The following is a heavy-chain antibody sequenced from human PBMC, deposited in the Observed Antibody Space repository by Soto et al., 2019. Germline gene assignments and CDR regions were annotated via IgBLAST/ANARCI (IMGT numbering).Heavy chain of an antibody. D-gene: IGHD3-9*01. CDR3: ARTYLLRYVAWLLDDS. CDR2: IYWDDDK. Sequence: QITLKESGPTLVKPTQTLTLTCTFSGFSLSTTGVGVAWIRQPPGKALEWLALIYWDDDKRYSPSLKSRLTITKDTSKNQVVLTMINMDPVDTATYYCARTYLLRYVAWLLDDSWGQGTLVTVSS. CDR1: GFSLSTTGVG. J-gene: IGHJ4*02. V-gene: IGHV2-5*02.